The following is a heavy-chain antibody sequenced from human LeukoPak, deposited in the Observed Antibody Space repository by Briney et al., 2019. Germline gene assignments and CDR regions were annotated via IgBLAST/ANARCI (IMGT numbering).Heavy chain of an antibody. CDR2: INPNSGGT. V-gene: IGHV1-2*02. CDR3: ARGKYYYDSSGYLAY. D-gene: IGHD3-22*01. Sequence: ASVKVSYKASGYTFTGYYMHWVRQAPGQGLEWMGWINPNSGGTNYAQKFQGRVTMTRDTSISTAYMELSRLRSDDTAVYYCARGKYYYDSSGYLAYWGQGTLVTVSS. J-gene: IGHJ4*02. CDR1: GYTFTGYY.